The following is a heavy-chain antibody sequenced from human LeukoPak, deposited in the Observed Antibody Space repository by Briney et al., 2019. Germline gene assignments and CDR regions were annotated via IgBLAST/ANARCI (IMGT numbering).Heavy chain of an antibody. Sequence: GGSLRLSCAASGFSFSGSAIHWVRQASGKGLEWVGRIRTSPDSYATGYAALVKGRFTISRDDSKNTAYLQMNSLITEDTAVYYCASSGSYYCDNWGQGTLVTVSS. J-gene: IGHJ4*02. CDR1: GFSFSGSA. V-gene: IGHV3-73*01. CDR3: ASSGSYYCDN. CDR2: IRTSPDSYAT. D-gene: IGHD1-26*01.